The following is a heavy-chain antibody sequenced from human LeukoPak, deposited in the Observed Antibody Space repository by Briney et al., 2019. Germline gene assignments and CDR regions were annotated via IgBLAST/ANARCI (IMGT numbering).Heavy chain of an antibody. CDR2: MNPNSGNT. CDR3: ARTQMYCSSTSCYTSWFDP. J-gene: IGHJ5*02. Sequence: ASVTVSCTASGYTFTSYDINWVRQATGQGLEWMGWMNPNSGNTGYAQKFQGRVTMTRNTSISTAYMELSSLRSEDTAVYYCARTQMYCSSTSCYTSWFDPWGQGTLVTVSS. D-gene: IGHD2-2*02. V-gene: IGHV1-8*01. CDR1: GYTFTSYD.